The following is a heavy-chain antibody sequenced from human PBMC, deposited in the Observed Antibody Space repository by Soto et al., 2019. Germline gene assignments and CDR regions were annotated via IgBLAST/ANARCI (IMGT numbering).Heavy chain of an antibody. D-gene: IGHD3-3*01. Sequence: GGSLRLSCAASGFTFSSYAMSWVRQAPGKGLEWVSAISGSGGSTYYADSVKGRFTISRDNSKNRLYLQMNSLRAEDTAVYYCAKDMVMESTIFGVVIRYFDYWGQGTLVTVSS. CDR2: ISGSGGST. J-gene: IGHJ4*02. CDR1: GFTFSSYA. V-gene: IGHV3-23*01. CDR3: AKDMVMESTIFGVVIRYFDY.